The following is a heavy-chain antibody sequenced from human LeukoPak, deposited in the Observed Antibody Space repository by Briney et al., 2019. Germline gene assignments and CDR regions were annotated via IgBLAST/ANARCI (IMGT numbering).Heavy chain of an antibody. V-gene: IGHV4-39*07. CDR1: GGSISSSSYY. CDR3: ARGPQVVSGYHPYGY. Sequence: SETLSLTCTVSGGSISSSSYYWGWIRQPPGKGLEWIGSIYYSGSTYYNPSLKSRVTISVDTSKNQFSLKLSSVTAADTAVYYCARGPQVVSGYHPYGYWGQGTLVTVSS. CDR2: IYYSGST. J-gene: IGHJ4*02. D-gene: IGHD3-22*01.